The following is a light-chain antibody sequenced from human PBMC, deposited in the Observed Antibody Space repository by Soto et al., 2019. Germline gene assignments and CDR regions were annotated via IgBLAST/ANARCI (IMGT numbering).Light chain of an antibody. V-gene: IGKV3-20*01. Sequence: EIVLTQSPGTLSLSPGERATLSCGASQSVSSSYLAWYQQKPGQAPRLLIYGASSRATGIPDRFSGSGSGTDFTLPISRLEPEDFAVYYCQQYGSSPSQITFGQGTRMEIK. CDR3: QQYGSSPSQIT. J-gene: IGKJ5*01. CDR2: GAS. CDR1: QSVSSSY.